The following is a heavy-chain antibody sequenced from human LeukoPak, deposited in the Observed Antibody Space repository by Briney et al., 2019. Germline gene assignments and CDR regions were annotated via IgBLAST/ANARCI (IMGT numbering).Heavy chain of an antibody. CDR2: IYYTGRT. CDR3: ARQYDSYFYYYLDV. D-gene: IGHD3-3*01. CDR1: GDYISSSSYY. J-gene: IGHJ6*03. Sequence: PSETLSLTCSISGDYISSSSYYWGWVRQPPGKGLEWIGNIYYTGRTYYNPSLKSRVTMSVDTSRNQFSLKMSFVTAADTAVYYCARQYDSYFYYYLDVWGTGTTVTVSS. V-gene: IGHV4-39*01.